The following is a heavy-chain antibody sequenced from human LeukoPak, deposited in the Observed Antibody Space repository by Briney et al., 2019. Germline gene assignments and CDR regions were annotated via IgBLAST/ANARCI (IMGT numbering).Heavy chain of an antibody. V-gene: IGHV3-9*01. D-gene: IGHD2-2*01. CDR1: GFTFDDYA. Sequence: TGRSLRLSCAASGFTFDDYAMHWVRQAPGKGLEWVSGISWNSGSIGYADSVKGRFTISRDNAKNSLYLQMNSLRAEDTALYCCAKDLGYCSSTSCGDSAFDIWGQGTMVTVSS. CDR3: AKDLGYCSSTSCGDSAFDI. J-gene: IGHJ3*02. CDR2: ISWNSGSI.